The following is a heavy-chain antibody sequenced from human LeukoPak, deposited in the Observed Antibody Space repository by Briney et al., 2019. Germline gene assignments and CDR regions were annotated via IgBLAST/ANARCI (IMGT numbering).Heavy chain of an antibody. CDR2: IRSDGSNK. D-gene: IGHD3-22*01. V-gene: IGHV3-30*02. CDR1: GFTFSNYG. CDR3: AKARYYYDSSGYSLFDC. Sequence: GGSLRLSCAASGFTFSNYGMHWVRQAPGKGLEWVAFIRSDGSNKYYADSVKGRFTISRDSSKNTLYLQMNGLRAEDTAVYYCAKARYYYDSSGYSLFDCWSQGTLVTVSS. J-gene: IGHJ4*02.